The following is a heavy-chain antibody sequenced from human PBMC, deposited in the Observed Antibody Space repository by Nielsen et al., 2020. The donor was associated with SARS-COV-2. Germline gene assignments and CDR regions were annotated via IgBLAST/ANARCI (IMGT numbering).Heavy chain of an antibody. CDR2: ISSSSSYI. D-gene: IGHD6-13*01. CDR1: GFTFSSYS. J-gene: IGHJ4*02. Sequence: GGSLRLSCAASGFTFSSYSMNWVRQAPGKGLEWVSSISSSSSYIYYADSVKGRFTISRDNAKNSLYLQMNSLRAEDTAVYYCARDLRSNRSSSSWGQGTLVTVSS. V-gene: IGHV3-21*01. CDR3: ARDLRSNRSSSS.